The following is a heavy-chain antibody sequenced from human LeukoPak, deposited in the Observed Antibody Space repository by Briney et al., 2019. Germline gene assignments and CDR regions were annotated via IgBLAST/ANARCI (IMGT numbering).Heavy chain of an antibody. Sequence: PSETLSLTCTVSGGSISSSSYYWGWIRQPPGKGLEWIGSIYYSGSTYYNPSLKSRVTISVDTSKNQFSLQVNSMTPEDTAVYYCAREGSEGYLFDYWGQGTLVTVSS. D-gene: IGHD1-1*01. J-gene: IGHJ4*02. CDR3: AREGSEGYLFDY. CDR2: IYYSGST. CDR1: GGSISSSSYY. V-gene: IGHV4-39*07.